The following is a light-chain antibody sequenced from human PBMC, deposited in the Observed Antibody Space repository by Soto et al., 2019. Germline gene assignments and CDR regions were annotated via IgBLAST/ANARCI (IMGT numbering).Light chain of an antibody. V-gene: IGKV2-28*01. Sequence: DIVMTQSPLSLPVTPGEPASISCRSSQSLLHSNGYNYLDWYLQKPGQSPQLLIYLGSHRASGVPDRFSVSGSGTDFTLKISRVEAEDVGVYYCMHALQTHLITCGQGTRLEIK. J-gene: IGKJ5*01. CDR2: LGS. CDR1: QSLLHSNGYNY. CDR3: MHALQTHLIT.